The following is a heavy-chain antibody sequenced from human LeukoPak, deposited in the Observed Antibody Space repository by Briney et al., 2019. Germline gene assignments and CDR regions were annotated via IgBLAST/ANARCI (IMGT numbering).Heavy chain of an antibody. D-gene: IGHD3-22*01. Sequence: SVKVSCNASGGTFSSYAISWVRQAPGQRLEWMGRIIPILGIANYAQKFQGRVTITADKSTSTAYMELSSLRSEDTAVYYCAREGVVPRGPYGMDVWGQGTTVTVSS. V-gene: IGHV1-69*04. CDR2: IIPILGIA. J-gene: IGHJ6*02. CDR3: AREGVVPRGPYGMDV. CDR1: GGTFSSYA.